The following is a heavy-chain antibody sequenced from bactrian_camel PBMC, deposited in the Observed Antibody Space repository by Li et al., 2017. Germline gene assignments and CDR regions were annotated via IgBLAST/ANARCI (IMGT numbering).Heavy chain of an antibody. D-gene: IGHD1*01. CDR3: AATYPGDAHVTQIPVGSSLPLFGH. CDR2: INSGGGST. CDR1: GFTFSSYD. Sequence: EVQLVESGGGLVQPGGSLRLSCAASGFTFSSYDMSWVRQAPGKGLEWVSAINSGGGSTYYADSVKGRFAISQDNTKNAVFLTMDNLKVEDTAMYYCAATYPGDAHVTQIPVGSSLPLFGHWGRGTQVTVS. J-gene: IGHJ6*01. V-gene: IGHV3S40*01.